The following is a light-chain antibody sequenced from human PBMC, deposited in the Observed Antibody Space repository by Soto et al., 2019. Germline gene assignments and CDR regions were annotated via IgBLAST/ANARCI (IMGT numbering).Light chain of an antibody. CDR2: DAS. V-gene: IGKV1-5*01. Sequence: DIQMTQSPSTLSASVGDRVTITCRASQSISAWLAWYQQKPGKAPKLLIYDASSLESGVPSRFSGSGSGTEFTLTISSLQPDDIATYYCQQYNSYLITFGTGTKVDIK. CDR1: QSISAW. J-gene: IGKJ3*01. CDR3: QQYNSYLIT.